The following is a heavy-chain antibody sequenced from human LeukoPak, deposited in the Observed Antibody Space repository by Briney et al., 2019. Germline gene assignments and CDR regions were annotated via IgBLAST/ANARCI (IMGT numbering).Heavy chain of an antibody. CDR1: GGSN. D-gene: IGHD6-19*01. Sequence: PSETLSLTCTVSGGSNWRWIRQPPGKGLEWIGYIYYSGSTTYNPSLKSRVTTSVDTYKNQFSLKLSSVTAADTAAYYCARGGWGAVAGTFYYYYYMDVWGKGTTVTVSS. J-gene: IGHJ6*03. CDR2: IYYSGST. V-gene: IGHV4-59*12. CDR3: ARGGWGAVAGTFYYYYYMDV.